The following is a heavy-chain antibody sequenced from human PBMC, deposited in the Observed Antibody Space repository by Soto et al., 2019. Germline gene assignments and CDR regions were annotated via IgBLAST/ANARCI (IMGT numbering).Heavy chain of an antibody. CDR2: ITADGSTI. V-gene: IGHV3-48*03. J-gene: IGHJ4*02. D-gene: IGHD2-2*01. Sequence: GGSLRLSCAASGFTFNSYEMNWVRQAPGKELEWVSYITADGSTIYYADSVKGRFTISRDNAKNSLYLQMNSLRAEDTAVYYCSRDFCPLPTCYDLWGQGVLVTVSS. CDR1: GFTFNSYE. CDR3: SRDFCPLPTCYDL.